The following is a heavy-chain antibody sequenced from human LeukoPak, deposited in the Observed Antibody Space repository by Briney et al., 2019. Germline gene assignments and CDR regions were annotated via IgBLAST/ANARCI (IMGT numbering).Heavy chain of an antibody. CDR2: IKQDGSEQ. CDR1: GFTFSSFW. J-gene: IGHJ2*01. V-gene: IGHV3-7*01. D-gene: IGHD5-12*01. CDR3: ATTGGYDYWYFDL. Sequence: GGSLRLSCVTSGFTFSSFWMNWVRQAPGKGLEWVANIKQDGSEQYYVDSVKGRFTISRDNAKKSLSLHMDSLRAEDTAVYYCATTGGYDYWYFDLWGRGTLVTVPS.